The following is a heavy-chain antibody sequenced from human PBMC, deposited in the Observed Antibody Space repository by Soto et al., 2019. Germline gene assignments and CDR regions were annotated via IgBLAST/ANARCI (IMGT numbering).Heavy chain of an antibody. CDR1: GFTFSSYA. D-gene: IGHD2-21*02. J-gene: IGHJ4*02. V-gene: IGHV3-23*01. Sequence: EVQLLESGGGLVQPGGSLRLSCAASGFTFSSYAMSWVRQAPGKGLEWVSAISVSGGSTYYADSVKGRFTISRDNSKCTLYLQMNSLRAEDTAVYYGAKFGGDWFIDYWGQGTLVTVSS. CDR2: ISVSGGST. CDR3: AKFGGDWFIDY.